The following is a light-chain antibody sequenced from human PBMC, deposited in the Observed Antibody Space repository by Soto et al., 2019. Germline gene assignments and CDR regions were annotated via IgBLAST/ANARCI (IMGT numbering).Light chain of an antibody. CDR1: SSDVGGYNY. Sequence: SVLTQPASVSGSPGQSITISCTGTSSDVGGYNYVSWYQQHPDKAPKLMIYEVSNRPSGVSNRFSGSKSGHTASLTISGLQSEDEADYFCTSYTSYSTLDVFGTGTKVTVL. CDR2: EVS. J-gene: IGLJ1*01. V-gene: IGLV2-14*01. CDR3: TSYTSYSTLDV.